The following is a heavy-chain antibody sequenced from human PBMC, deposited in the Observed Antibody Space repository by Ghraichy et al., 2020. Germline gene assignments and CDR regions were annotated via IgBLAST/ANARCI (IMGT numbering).Heavy chain of an antibody. Sequence: GSLRLSCAASGFTYSSYSMNWVRQAPGRGLEWVSSISSASHYIYYADSVKGRFTISRDNAQSSLYLQMNNLRAEDTAVYYCARVSLNLVEVARALDYWGQGTLVTVSS. V-gene: IGHV3-21*01. CDR3: ARVSLNLVEVARALDY. CDR2: ISSASHYI. CDR1: GFTYSSYS. J-gene: IGHJ4*02. D-gene: IGHD5-24*01.